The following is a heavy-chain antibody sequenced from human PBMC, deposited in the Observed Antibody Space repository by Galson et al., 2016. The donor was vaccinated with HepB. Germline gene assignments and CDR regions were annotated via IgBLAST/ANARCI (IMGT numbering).Heavy chain of an antibody. CDR3: ARVEMASHFDY. J-gene: IGHJ4*02. CDR1: GGAFSGQY. Sequence: ETLSLTCAVYGGAFSGQYWSWIRQPPGKGLEWIGEINRSGNTNYNPSLKSRITMSVDTSKNQFSLKLTSVTAADTAVYYLARVEMASHFDYWGQGTLVTVSS. CDR2: INRSGNT. D-gene: IGHD5-24*01. V-gene: IGHV4-34*01.